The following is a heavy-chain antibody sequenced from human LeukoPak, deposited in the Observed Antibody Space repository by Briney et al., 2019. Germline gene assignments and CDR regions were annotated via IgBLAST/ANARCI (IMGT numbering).Heavy chain of an antibody. D-gene: IGHD2-21*02. V-gene: IGHV3-21*01. CDR2: ISSTSSYI. CDR1: GFIFSSYT. J-gene: IGHJ6*02. Sequence: MPGGSLRLSCAASGFIFSSYTINWVRQAPGKGLEWLSSISSTSSYIYYADSVKGRFAISRDNAKNLLYLQMNSLRAEDTAVYYCARFFGGDCDSSCYYHGMDVWGQGTTVTVSS. CDR3: ARFFGGDCDSSCYYHGMDV.